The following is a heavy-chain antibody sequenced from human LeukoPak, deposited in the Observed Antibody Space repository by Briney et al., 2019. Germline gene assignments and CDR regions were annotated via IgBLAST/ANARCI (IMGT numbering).Heavy chain of an antibody. V-gene: IGHV4-39*07. CDR2: IYYSGST. J-gene: IGHJ3*02. D-gene: IGHD2-2*01. CDR1: GGSISSSSYY. CDR3: ARSPLYCSSTSCDTAFDI. Sequence: SETLSLTCTVSGGSISSSSYYWGWIRQPPGKGLEWIESIYYSGSTYYNPSLKSRVTISVDTSKNQFSLKLSSVTAADTAVYYCARSPLYCSSTSCDTAFDIWGQGTMVTVSS.